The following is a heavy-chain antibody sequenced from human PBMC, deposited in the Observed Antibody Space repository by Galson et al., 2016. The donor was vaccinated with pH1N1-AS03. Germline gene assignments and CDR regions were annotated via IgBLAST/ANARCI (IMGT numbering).Heavy chain of an antibody. CDR1: GFIFDNYA. V-gene: IGHV3-9*01. CDR3: AKDSSRLTHYYYGMDV. Sequence: SLRLSCAASGFIFDNYAMHWVRQAPGKGLEWVSGISWKSGYIAYADSVKGRFTISRDNAKNALHLQMNSLRPEDTGLYYCAKDSSRLTHYYYGMDVWGQGTTVTVSS. J-gene: IGHJ6*02. CDR2: ISWKSGYI. D-gene: IGHD2-2*01.